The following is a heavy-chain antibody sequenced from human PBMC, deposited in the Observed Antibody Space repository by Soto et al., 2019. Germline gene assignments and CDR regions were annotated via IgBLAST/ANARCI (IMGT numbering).Heavy chain of an antibody. D-gene: IGHD6-13*01. CDR1: GYIFANYG. CDR2: INNYNGKT. V-gene: IGHV1-18*01. Sequence: QVPLVQSGAEVKKPGASVKVSCKASGYIFANYGISWVRQAPGQGPEWMGWINNYNGKTNYAQTLQGRVTMTTDTSTSTAYMELRSLTSDDTAVYYCARGSSSWSAEYYQHWGQGTLVIVSS. CDR3: ARGSSSWSAEYYQH. J-gene: IGHJ1*01.